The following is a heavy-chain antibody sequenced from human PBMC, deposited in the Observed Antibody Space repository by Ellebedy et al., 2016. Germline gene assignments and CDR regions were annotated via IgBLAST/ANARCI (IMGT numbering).Heavy chain of an antibody. V-gene: IGHV3-9*01. J-gene: IGHJ5*02. Sequence: SLKISXAASGFTFSSYAMSWVRQAPGKGLEWVSGISWNSGSIGYADSVKGRFTISRDNAKNSLYLQMNSLRAEDTALYYCALEIGRLGYCSSTSCQNWFNPWGQGTLVTVSS. CDR1: GFTFSSYA. CDR2: ISWNSGSI. D-gene: IGHD2-2*01. CDR3: ALEIGRLGYCSSTSCQNWFNP.